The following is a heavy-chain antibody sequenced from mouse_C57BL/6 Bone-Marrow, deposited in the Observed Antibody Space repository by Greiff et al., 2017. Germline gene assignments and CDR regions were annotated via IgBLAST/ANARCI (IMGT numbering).Heavy chain of an antibody. Sequence: VQLQQSGAELVRPGASVKLSCTASGFNIKDDYMHWVKQRPEQGLEWIGWIDPENGDTEYASKFQGKATITADTSSNTAYLQLNSLTSEDTAVYYCTPITTVVVDYWGQGTTLTVSS. CDR2: IDPENGDT. CDR1: GFNIKDDY. CDR3: TPITTVVVDY. D-gene: IGHD1-1*01. J-gene: IGHJ2*01. V-gene: IGHV14-4*01.